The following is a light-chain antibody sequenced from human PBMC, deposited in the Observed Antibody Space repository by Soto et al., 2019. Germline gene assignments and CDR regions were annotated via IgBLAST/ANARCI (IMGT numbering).Light chain of an antibody. CDR1: QTVGVR. V-gene: IGKV3-11*01. CDR2: EAS. CDR3: HQRQRWPRT. J-gene: IGKJ1*01. Sequence: EIGLTQSPATLSSSPGERATLSFRASQTVGVRLAWYQHKPGQAPRLIIYEASNRAAGIPARFSGSGSGTDFTLTITSLEPEDFAFYYCHQRQRWPRTFGQGTKVDIK.